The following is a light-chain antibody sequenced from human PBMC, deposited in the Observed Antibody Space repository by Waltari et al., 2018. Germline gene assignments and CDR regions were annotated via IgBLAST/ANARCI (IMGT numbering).Light chain of an antibody. CDR3: MQGTRWPYT. Sequence: VMTQSPVSLSVTLGQAASIPCKSSQRLVPVDGNTYLNWFHQRPGQSPRRLIFWVFIRDSGVPDRFIGSGSGTDFTLRISRVEAEDFGVYYCMQGTRWPYTFGQGTQLDIK. V-gene: IGKV2-30*02. J-gene: IGKJ2*01. CDR1: QRLVPVDGNTY. CDR2: WVF.